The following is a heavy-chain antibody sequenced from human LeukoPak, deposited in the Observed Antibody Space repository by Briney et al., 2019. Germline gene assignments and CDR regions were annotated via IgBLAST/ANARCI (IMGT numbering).Heavy chain of an antibody. Sequence: GGSLRLSCTASGFSFDEHGMSWVRHVPGKGLEWVSGINWSGGSTGYADPLRGRFTISKDNAKNSLYLQMDSLRAEDTALYYRARAPITSPFYFDYWGQGTLVTVSS. V-gene: IGHV3-20*04. CDR3: ARAPITSPFYFDY. CDR2: INWSGGST. D-gene: IGHD2-2*01. J-gene: IGHJ4*02. CDR1: GFSFDEHG.